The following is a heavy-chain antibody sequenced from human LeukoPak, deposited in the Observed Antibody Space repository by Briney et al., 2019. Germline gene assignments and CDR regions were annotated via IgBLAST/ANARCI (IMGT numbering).Heavy chain of an antibody. J-gene: IGHJ6*03. V-gene: IGHV1-18*01. CDR2: ISAYNGNT. CDR3: ARDLRVAVAGGYYYYYMDV. CDR1: GYTFTSYG. D-gene: IGHD6-19*01. Sequence: ASVKVSCKASGYTFTSYGITWVRQAPGQGLEWMGWISAYNGNTNYAQKLQGRVTMTTDTSTSTAYMELRSLRSDDTAVYYCARDLRVAVAGGYYYYYMDVWGKGTTVTVSS.